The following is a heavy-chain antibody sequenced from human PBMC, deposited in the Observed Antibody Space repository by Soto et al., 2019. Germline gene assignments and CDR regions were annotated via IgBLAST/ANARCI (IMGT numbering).Heavy chain of an antibody. CDR2: ISGSGGST. J-gene: IGHJ6*02. V-gene: IGHV3-23*01. Sequence: LRLSCAASGFTFSSYAMSWVRQAPGKGLEWVSAISGSGGSTYYADSVKGRFTISRDNSKNTLYLQMNSLRAEDTAVYYCAKYTVTTSYYYYGMDVWGQGTTVTVSS. CDR1: GFTFSSYA. CDR3: AKYTVTTSYYYYGMDV. D-gene: IGHD4-17*01.